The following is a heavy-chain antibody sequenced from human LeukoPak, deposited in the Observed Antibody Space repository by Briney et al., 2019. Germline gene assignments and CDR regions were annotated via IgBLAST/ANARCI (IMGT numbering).Heavy chain of an antibody. CDR3: ARLHSSSYAHLVY. CDR1: GSRFTSYW. J-gene: IGHJ4*02. D-gene: IGHD6-13*01. Sequence: GEPLQISSKSSGSRFTSYWISWVRQIPGKGLEWMERVDPSDSYTNYSPSFQGHVTISADKYISTAYLQWSSLKASATAIYYRARLHSSSYAHLVYWREGTLVSVSS. V-gene: IGHV5-10-1*01. CDR2: VDPSDSYT.